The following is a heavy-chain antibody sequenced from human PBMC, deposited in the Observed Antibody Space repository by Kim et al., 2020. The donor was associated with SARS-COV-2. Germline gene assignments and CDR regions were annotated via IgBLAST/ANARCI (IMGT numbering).Heavy chain of an antibody. CDR2: IYTSGST. CDR1: GGSISSGSYY. D-gene: IGHD3-9*01. Sequence: SETLSLTCTVSGGSISSGSYYWSWIRQPAGKGLEWIGRIYTSGSTNYNPSLKSRVTISVDTSKNQFSLKLSSVTAADTAVYYCARGSWNYDILTGYYIPNWFDPWGQGTLVTVSS. J-gene: IGHJ5*02. CDR3: ARGSWNYDILTGYYIPNWFDP. V-gene: IGHV4-61*02.